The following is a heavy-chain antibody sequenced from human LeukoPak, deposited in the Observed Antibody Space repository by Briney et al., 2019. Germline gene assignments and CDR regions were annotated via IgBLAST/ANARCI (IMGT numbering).Heavy chain of an antibody. CDR3: ARGGFSHGFDV. Sequence: GGSLRLSXAASGFTFRSYWIHWVRQAPGKGLVWVGRIDNDGSDTIYADSVKGRFTVSRDNAKNTLYLQMNSLRAEDTAVYFSARGGFSHGFDVWGQGTVVTVSS. CDR1: GFTFRSYW. V-gene: IGHV3-74*01. D-gene: IGHD5-12*01. J-gene: IGHJ3*01. CDR2: IDNDGSDT.